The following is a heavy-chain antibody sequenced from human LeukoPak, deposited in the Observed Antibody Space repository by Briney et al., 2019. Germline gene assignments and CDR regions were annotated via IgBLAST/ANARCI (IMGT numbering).Heavy chain of an antibody. D-gene: IGHD3-22*01. J-gene: IGHJ4*02. CDR2: INPSGGRT. Sequence: GASVKVSCKASGGTFSSYAISWVRQAPGQGLEWMGIINPSGGRTSYAQKFQGRVTMTRDTSTSTAYMELSSLRSEDTAVYYCARDHYYDSSGYQFDYWGQGTLVTVSS. CDR3: ARDHYYDSSGYQFDY. V-gene: IGHV1-46*01. CDR1: GGTFSSYA.